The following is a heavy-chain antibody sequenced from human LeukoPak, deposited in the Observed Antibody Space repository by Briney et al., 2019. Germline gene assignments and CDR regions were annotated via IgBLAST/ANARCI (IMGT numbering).Heavy chain of an antibody. V-gene: IGHV4-4*07. J-gene: IGHJ6*03. D-gene: IGHD6-6*01. CDR3: ARLPKSYTRSSGPREYSFYYMDV. CDR1: GDSISIYY. Sequence: SETLSLTCAVSGDSISIYYWTWIRQPAGKGLEWIGRVSTSGNTNYNPSLKSRVAMSLDTSKNQFSLKLASVTAADTATYYCARLPKSYTRSSGPREYSFYYMDVWGKGTSVTVSS. CDR2: VSTSGNT.